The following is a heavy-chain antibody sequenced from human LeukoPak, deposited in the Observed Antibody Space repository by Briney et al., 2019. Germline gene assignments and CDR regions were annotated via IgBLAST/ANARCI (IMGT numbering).Heavy chain of an antibody. D-gene: IGHD3-22*01. J-gene: IGHJ6*03. CDR1: GGSFSGYY. V-gene: IGHV4-34*01. Sequence: SETLSLTCAVYGGSFSGYYWSWIRQPPGKGLEWIGEINHSGSTNYNPSLKSRVTISVDTSKNQFSLKLSSVTAADTAVYYCARCGYDSSGYYYYMDVWGKGTTVTISS. CDR2: INHSGST. CDR3: ARCGYDSSGYYYYMDV.